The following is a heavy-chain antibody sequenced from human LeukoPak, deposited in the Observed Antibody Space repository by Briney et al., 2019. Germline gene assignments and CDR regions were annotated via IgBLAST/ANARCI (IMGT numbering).Heavy chain of an antibody. Sequence: ASVKVSCKASGGTFTSYAMHWVRQAPGQRLEWMGWINAGNGNTKYSQKFQGRVTITRDTSASTAYMELSSLRSEDTAVYYCARARGAAMVRNWYFDLWGRGTLVTVSS. CDR3: ARARGAAMVRNWYFDL. V-gene: IGHV1-3*01. CDR2: INAGNGNT. D-gene: IGHD3-10*01. J-gene: IGHJ2*01. CDR1: GGTFTSYA.